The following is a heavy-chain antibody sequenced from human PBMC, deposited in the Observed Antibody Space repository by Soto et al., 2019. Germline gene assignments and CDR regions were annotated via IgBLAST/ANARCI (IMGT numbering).Heavy chain of an antibody. V-gene: IGHV4-39*01. CDR3: ATTEGYCSGGSCYSADYYYGMDV. CDR2: IYYSGST. CDR1: GGSISSRSHY. J-gene: IGHJ6*02. D-gene: IGHD2-15*01. Sequence: SETLSLTCRVSGGSISSRSHYWGWIRQPPGKGLEWIGSIYYSGSTYYNPSLKSRVTISVDTSKNQFSLKLSSVTAADTAVYYCATTEGYCSGGSCYSADYYYGMDVWGQGTTVTVSS.